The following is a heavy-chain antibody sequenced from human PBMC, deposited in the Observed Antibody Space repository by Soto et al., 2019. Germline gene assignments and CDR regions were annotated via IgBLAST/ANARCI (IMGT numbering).Heavy chain of an antibody. J-gene: IGHJ4*02. CDR2: IIPILGIA. CDR3: ARDLEKPGGYGDYPQSY. V-gene: IGHV1-69*08. D-gene: IGHD4-17*01. CDR1: GGTFSSYT. Sequence: QVQLVQSGAEVKKPGSSVKVSCKASGGTFSSYTISWVRQAPGQGLEWMGRIIPILGIANYAQKFQGRVTITADKPTSTAYMELSSLRSEDTAVYYCARDLEKPGGYGDYPQSYWGQGTLVTVSS.